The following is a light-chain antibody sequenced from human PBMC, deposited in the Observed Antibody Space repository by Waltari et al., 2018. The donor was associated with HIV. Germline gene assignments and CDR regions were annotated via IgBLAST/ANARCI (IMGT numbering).Light chain of an antibody. Sequence: DIQMTPSPSSLSASVGDRVTITCRASQGISNSLAWYQQKPGKAPKLLLYGASKLESGVPSRFSGSGSGTDSTLTISSLQPEDFATYYCQQYYDTPRTFGQGTKVEIK. CDR3: QQYYDTPRT. CDR2: GAS. CDR1: QGISNS. J-gene: IGKJ1*01. V-gene: IGKV1-NL1*01.